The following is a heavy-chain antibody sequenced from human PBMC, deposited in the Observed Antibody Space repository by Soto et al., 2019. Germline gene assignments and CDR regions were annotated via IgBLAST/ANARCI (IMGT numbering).Heavy chain of an antibody. CDR2: ISTFSGNT. V-gene: IGHV1-18*01. CDR3: AKEGGYNMYYFDY. D-gene: IGHD5-12*01. CDR1: YYTFTYYG. J-gene: IGHJ4*02. Sequence: GASGKGSNKSTYYTFTYYGISWVRQAPGQGLEWMGWISTFSGNTNYAQNFQDRVTMTTDTSTTTAYMELRSLRSDNTAVYYCAKEGGYNMYYFDYWGQGTLVPVSS.